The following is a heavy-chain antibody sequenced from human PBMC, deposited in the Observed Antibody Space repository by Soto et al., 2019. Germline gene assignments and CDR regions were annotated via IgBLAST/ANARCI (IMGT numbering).Heavy chain of an antibody. Sequence: EVQLVESGGGLIQPGGSLRLSCAASGFTVSSNYMSWVRQVPGKGLEWVSVIYSGGSTYYADSVKGRFTISRDNSKNTLYFQVNSLGAEDTAVYYCARDQGWYANGGQGTLVTVSS. V-gene: IGHV3-53*01. CDR2: IYSGGST. CDR1: GFTVSSNY. CDR3: ARDQGWYAN. D-gene: IGHD2-8*01. J-gene: IGHJ4*02.